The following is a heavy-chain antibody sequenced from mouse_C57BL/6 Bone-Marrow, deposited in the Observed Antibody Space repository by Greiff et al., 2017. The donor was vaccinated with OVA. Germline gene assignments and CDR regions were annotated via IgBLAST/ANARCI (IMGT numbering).Heavy chain of an antibody. D-gene: IGHD2-5*01. CDR1: GYTFTDYE. Sequence: QVQLQQSGAELVRPGASVTLSCKASGYTFTDYEMHWVKQTPVHGLEWIGAIDPETGGTAYNQKFKGKAILTADKSSSTAYMELRSLISEDSAVYYCTRSYSNYGDFDYWGQGTTPTVSS. V-gene: IGHV1-15*01. CDR3: TRSYSNYGDFDY. J-gene: IGHJ2*01. CDR2: IDPETGGT.